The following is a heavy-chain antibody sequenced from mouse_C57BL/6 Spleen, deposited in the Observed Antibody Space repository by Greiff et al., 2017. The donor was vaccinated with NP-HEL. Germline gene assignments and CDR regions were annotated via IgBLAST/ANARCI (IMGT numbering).Heavy chain of an antibody. Sequence: DVQLVESGGGLVKPGGSLKLSCAASGFTFSSYAMSWVRQTPEKRLEWVATISDGGSYTYYPDNVKGRFTISKDNDKNNQYLQMSHLKSEDTAMYYCARDQQVTGTADWGQGTLVTVSA. CDR1: GFTFSSYA. CDR3: ARDQQVTGTAD. V-gene: IGHV5-4*01. J-gene: IGHJ3*01. CDR2: ISDGGSYT. D-gene: IGHD4-1*01.